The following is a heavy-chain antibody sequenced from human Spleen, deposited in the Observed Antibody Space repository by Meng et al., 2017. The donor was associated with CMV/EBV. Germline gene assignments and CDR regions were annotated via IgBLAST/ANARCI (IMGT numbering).Heavy chain of an antibody. J-gene: IGHJ1*01. V-gene: IGHV1-18*04. Sequence: ASVKVSCKASGYTFTDYFMHWVRQAPGQGLEWMGWIFAYNGNTNYAQKVQGRVTMTTDTSTSTAYMELRSLRSDDTAVYYCARHDYDSSGYYWEHWGQGTLVTVSS. CDR1: GYTFTDYF. D-gene: IGHD3-22*01. CDR3: ARHDYDSSGYYWEH. CDR2: IFAYNGNT.